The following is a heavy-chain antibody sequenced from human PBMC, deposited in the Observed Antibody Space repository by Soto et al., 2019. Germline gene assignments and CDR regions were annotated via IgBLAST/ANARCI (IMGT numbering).Heavy chain of an antibody. D-gene: IGHD3-3*01. V-gene: IGHV4-59*08. CDR1: SGSISRYY. Sequence: SGTLSLTCTASSGSISRYYWSWIRQPPGKGLEWIGYIHYSGSTKYNPSLKSRVTISADTSKNQFSLKLSSVTAADTAVYYCARGHYDYWSGSFATIDYWGQGTRVTVSS. J-gene: IGHJ4*02. CDR3: ARGHYDYWSGSFATIDY. CDR2: IHYSGST.